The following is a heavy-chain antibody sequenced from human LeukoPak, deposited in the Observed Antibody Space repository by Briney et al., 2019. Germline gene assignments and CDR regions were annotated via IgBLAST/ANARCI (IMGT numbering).Heavy chain of an antibody. V-gene: IGHV4-59*01. D-gene: IGHD5/OR15-5a*01. J-gene: IGHJ5*02. CDR1: GGSISSYY. Sequence: SETLSLTCTVSGGSISSYYWGWIRQPPGKGLEWIGYLYYTGSTNYNPSLKSRVTISVDTSKSQFSLNLSSVTAADTAVYYCARDYSVYGYNWFDPWGQGTLVTVSS. CDR2: LYYTGST. CDR3: ARDYSVYGYNWFDP.